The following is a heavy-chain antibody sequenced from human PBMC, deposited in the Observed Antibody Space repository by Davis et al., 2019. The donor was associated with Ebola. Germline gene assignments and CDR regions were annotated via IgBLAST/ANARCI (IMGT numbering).Heavy chain of an antibody. CDR2: INHSGST. CDR3: AIFGVVIDY. Sequence: SETLSLTCAVYGGSFRGHYWSWIRQPPGKGLEWIGEINHSGSTNYNPSLKSRVTISVDTSKNQFSLKLSSVTAADTAVYYCAIFGVVIDYWGQGTLVTVSS. J-gene: IGHJ4*02. V-gene: IGHV4-34*01. D-gene: IGHD3-3*02. CDR1: GGSFRGHY.